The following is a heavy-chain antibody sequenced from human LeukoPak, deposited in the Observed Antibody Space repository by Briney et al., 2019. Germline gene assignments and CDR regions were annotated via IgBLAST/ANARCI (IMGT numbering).Heavy chain of an antibody. V-gene: IGHV4-39*01. CDR2: IYYSGST. D-gene: IGHD3-22*01. Sequence: SETLSLTCTVSGGSISSSSYYWGWIRQPPGKGLEWIGSIYYSGSTYYNPSLKSRVTISVDTSKNQFSLKLSSVPAADTAVYYCARWVEYYYDSSGYPIDYWGQGTLVTVSS. CDR1: GGSISSSSYY. J-gene: IGHJ4*02. CDR3: ARWVEYYYDSSGYPIDY.